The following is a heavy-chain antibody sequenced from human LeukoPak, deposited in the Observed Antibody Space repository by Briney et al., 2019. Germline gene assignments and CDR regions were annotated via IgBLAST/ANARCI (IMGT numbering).Heavy chain of an antibody. J-gene: IGHJ6*03. Sequence: SETLSLTCTVSGGSINSYYWSWIRQPAGKGLEWIGRIYTSGTTNYNPSLKSRVTISVDTSKNQFSLKLSSVTAADTAVYYCARDPTTLTIFGNYYYMDVWGKGTTVTVSS. CDR1: GGSINSYY. V-gene: IGHV4-4*07. CDR3: ARDPTTLTIFGNYYYMDV. D-gene: IGHD3-3*01. CDR2: IYTSGTT.